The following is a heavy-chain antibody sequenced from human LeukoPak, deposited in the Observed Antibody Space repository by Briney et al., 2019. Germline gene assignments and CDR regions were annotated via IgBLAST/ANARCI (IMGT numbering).Heavy chain of an antibody. V-gene: IGHV1-18*01. CDR1: GYTLTELS. CDR3: ARSGIAVAGRGGYYYYGMDV. J-gene: IGHJ6*02. CDR2: ISAYNGNT. D-gene: IGHD6-19*01. Sequence: GASVKVSCKVSGYTLTELSMHWVRQAPGQGLEWMGWISAYNGNTNYAQKPQGRVTMPTDTSTSTAYMNLRSLRSDDTAVYYCARSGIAVAGRGGYYYYGMDVWGQGTTVTVSS.